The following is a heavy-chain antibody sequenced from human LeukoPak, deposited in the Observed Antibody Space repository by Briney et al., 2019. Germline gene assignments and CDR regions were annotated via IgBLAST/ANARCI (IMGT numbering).Heavy chain of an antibody. CDR3: ATDRYCSGGSCYWPVGFDI. CDR1: GYTFSSYG. D-gene: IGHD2-15*01. CDR2: ISAYNGNT. Sequence: ASVKVSCKASGYTFSSYGITWMRQAPGQGLEWMGWISAYNGNTNYAQRFQGRVTMTTDTSTSTPYMELRSLRSDDTAVYYCATDRYCSGGSCYWPVGFDIWGQGTMVTVSS. J-gene: IGHJ3*02. V-gene: IGHV1-18*04.